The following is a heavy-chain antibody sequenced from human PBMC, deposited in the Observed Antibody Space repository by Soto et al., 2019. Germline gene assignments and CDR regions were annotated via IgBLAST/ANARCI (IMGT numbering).Heavy chain of an antibody. CDR1: GASMSRGDSY. D-gene: IGHD3-22*01. CDR2: IYYSGST. J-gene: IGHJ6*02. CDR3: ARDRTYYDSSATKGYYGMDV. V-gene: IGHV4-30-4*01. Sequence: PSETLSLTRTVCGASMSRGDSYWSWIRQAPGKGLEWIGYIYYSGSTYYNPSLKSRVTISVDTSKNQFSLKLSSVTAADTAVYYCARDRTYYDSSATKGYYGMDVWGQGTTVTVSS.